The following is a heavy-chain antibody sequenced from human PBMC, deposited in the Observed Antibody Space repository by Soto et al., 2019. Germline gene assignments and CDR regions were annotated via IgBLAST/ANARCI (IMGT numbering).Heavy chain of an antibody. CDR2: ISAYNGNT. D-gene: IGHD6-19*01. Sequence: QVQLVQSGAEVKKPGASVKVSCKASGYTFTSYGISWVRQAPGQGREWMGWISAYNGNTNYAQKLQGRVTMTTDTSTSTAYLELMSLRSDDTAVYYCARITLGLWLARKTPQFYDWGQGTLVTVAS. CDR1: GYTFTSYG. CDR3: ARITLGLWLARKTPQFYD. J-gene: IGHJ4*02. V-gene: IGHV1-18*04.